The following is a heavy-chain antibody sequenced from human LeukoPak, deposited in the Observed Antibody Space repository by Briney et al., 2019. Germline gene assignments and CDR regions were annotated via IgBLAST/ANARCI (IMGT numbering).Heavy chain of an antibody. CDR2: IIPIFGTA. Sequence: ASVKVSCKASGGTFSSYAISWVRQAPGRGVDWMGGIIPIFGTANYAQKFQGRVTITADESTSTAYMELSSLRSEDTAVYYCASGDYYDSSGYYYAAAYGMDVWGQGTTVTVSS. CDR3: ASGDYYDSSGYYYAAAYGMDV. J-gene: IGHJ6*02. V-gene: IGHV1-69*13. D-gene: IGHD3-22*01. CDR1: GGTFSSYA.